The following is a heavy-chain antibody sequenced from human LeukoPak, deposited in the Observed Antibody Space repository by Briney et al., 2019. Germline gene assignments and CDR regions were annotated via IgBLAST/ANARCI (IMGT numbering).Heavy chain of an antibody. CDR1: GDSITKSAFY. Sequence: PSETLSLTCSISGDSITKSAFYWGWIRQPPGKGLEWIGSRYETGSTFQNPSLKSRFTISVDTSKNQFSLNLTSVTAADTAVYFCARHYGLNYYDSTALEYWGQGSLVTVSS. J-gene: IGHJ4*02. CDR3: ARHYGLNYYDSTALEY. CDR2: RYETGST. V-gene: IGHV4-39*01. D-gene: IGHD3-22*01.